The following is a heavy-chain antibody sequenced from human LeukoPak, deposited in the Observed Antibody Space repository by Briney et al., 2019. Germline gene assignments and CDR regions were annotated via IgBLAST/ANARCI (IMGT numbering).Heavy chain of an antibody. J-gene: IGHJ4*02. V-gene: IGHV3-23*01. CDR3: AKGGNYDILTGSDY. D-gene: IGHD3-9*01. CDR2: ISGSGGST. Sequence: PGGSLRLSCAASGFTFSSYAMSWVRQAPGKGLEWVSAISGSGGSTYYADSVKGRFTISRDNSKNTLYLQMNSLRAEDTAVYYCAKGGNYDILTGSDYWGQGTLGTVSS. CDR1: GFTFSSYA.